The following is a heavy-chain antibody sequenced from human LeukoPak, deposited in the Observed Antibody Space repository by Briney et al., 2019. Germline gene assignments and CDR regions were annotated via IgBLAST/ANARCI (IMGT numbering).Heavy chain of an antibody. Sequence: GGSLRLSCAVSGFTFSTYWMNWVRQAPGKGPEWVANIKPDGSEKFYVDSVKGRFTVSRDNAKNLLYLQMNSLRAEDTAVYYCVTYSLAVAGADHWGQGTLVTVSS. CDR3: VTYSLAVAGADH. J-gene: IGHJ5*02. CDR1: GFTFSTYW. D-gene: IGHD6-19*01. CDR2: IKPDGSEK. V-gene: IGHV3-7*01.